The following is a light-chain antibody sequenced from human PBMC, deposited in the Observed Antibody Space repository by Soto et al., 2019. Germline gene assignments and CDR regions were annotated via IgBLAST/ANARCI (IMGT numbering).Light chain of an antibody. J-gene: IGKJ2*01. CDR1: QDLNNY. Sequence: MQMTQSPSSLSASVGDRVSITCQASQDLNNYINWYHQKPGKAPRLVIYEASNLEIGVPSRFGGSGSGTTCTFTISGLEPEDFGTYYCQQYNRVPYTFGQGTKVEMK. CDR3: QQYNRVPYT. CDR2: EAS. V-gene: IGKV1-33*01.